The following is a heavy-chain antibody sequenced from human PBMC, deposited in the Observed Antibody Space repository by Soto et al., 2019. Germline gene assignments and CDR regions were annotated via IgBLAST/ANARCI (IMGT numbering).Heavy chain of an antibody. CDR1: GFTFSSYN. D-gene: IGHD4-17*01. Sequence: EVQLVESGGGLVKPGGSLRLSCTASGFTFSSYNMNWVRQAPGKGLEWVSSISSSSNYIYYADSMKGRFTISRDNAKNSLYLQMNSLRAADTAVYYCARENAYGDPNSFDSWGQGTLVTVSS. J-gene: IGHJ4*02. CDR2: ISSSSNYI. CDR3: ARENAYGDPNSFDS. V-gene: IGHV3-21*02.